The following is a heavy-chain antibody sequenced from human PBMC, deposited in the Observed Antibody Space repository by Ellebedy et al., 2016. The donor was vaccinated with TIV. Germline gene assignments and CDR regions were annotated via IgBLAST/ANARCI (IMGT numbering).Heavy chain of an antibody. Sequence: PGGSLRLSCSATGLTFSNYAMHWVRQAPGKGLDYVSAIHNNGGSTYYADSVKGRFTISRDNSKNTLYLQMSSLRAEDTAVYYCVPRMVVAFENWGQGTLVTVSS. D-gene: IGHD2-21*01. J-gene: IGHJ4*02. V-gene: IGHV3-64D*09. CDR2: IHNNGGST. CDR1: GLTFSNYA. CDR3: VPRMVVAFEN.